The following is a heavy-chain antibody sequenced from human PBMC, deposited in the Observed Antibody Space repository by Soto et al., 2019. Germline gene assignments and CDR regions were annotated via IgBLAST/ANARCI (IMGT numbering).Heavy chain of an antibody. V-gene: IGHV4-59*08. J-gene: IGHJ4*02. Sequence: SEILSLTCTVSGGSIGTYYWSWIRQPPGKGLEWIGYIYYRGNTDYNPSLKSRVTISLDTPKNQFSLKLSSVTAADTAVYYCARHPGYYDILTGYTTYYFDSWGQGILVTVSS. CDR3: ARHPGYYDILTGYTTYYFDS. CDR1: GGSIGTYY. D-gene: IGHD3-9*01. CDR2: IYYRGNT.